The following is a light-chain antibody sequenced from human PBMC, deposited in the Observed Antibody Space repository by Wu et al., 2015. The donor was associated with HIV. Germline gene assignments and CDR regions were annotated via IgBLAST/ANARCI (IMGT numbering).Light chain of an antibody. V-gene: IGKV1-5*03. J-gene: IGKJ1*01. CDR1: QNINNW. Sequence: DIQLTQSPSFLSASVGDRVTITCRASQNINNWLAWYQQKPGKAPKLLIYKTSSLESGVPSRFSGSGSVTEFTLTISSLQPDDFATYYCQHYNSYPWTFGQGTKVEVK. CDR2: KTS. CDR3: QHYNSYPWT.